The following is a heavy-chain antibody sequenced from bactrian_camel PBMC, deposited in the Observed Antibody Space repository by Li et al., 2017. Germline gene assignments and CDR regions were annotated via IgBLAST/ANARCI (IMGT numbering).Heavy chain of an antibody. V-gene: IGHV3S53*01. CDR1: GNTYTPDC. CDR3: VVGTYGGSCPWYFGETEYDY. D-gene: IGHD2*01. Sequence: HVQLVESGGGSVQAGGSLRLSCEVTGNTYTPDCMGWFRQAPGKGREGIAAISSTGTKSVLPSVRGRFTISKDNAKNIVYLQMVSQKPEDSAMYYCVVGTYGGSCPWYFGETEYDYKGQGTQVTVS. J-gene: IGHJ4*01. CDR2: ISSTGT.